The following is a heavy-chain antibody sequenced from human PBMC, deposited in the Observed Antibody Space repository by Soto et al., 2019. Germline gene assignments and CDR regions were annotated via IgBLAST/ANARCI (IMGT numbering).Heavy chain of an antibody. D-gene: IGHD5-18*01. J-gene: IGHJ4*02. V-gene: IGHV3-21*01. CDR3: ARYYSYGYSFDY. CDR2: ISSSSSYI. Sequence: GGSLRLSCAASGFTFSSYSMNWVRQAPGKGLEWVSSISSSSSYINYADSVKGRFTISRDNVKNSLYLQMNSLRAEDTAVYYCARYYSYGYSFDYWGRGTQVTVSS. CDR1: GFTFSSYS.